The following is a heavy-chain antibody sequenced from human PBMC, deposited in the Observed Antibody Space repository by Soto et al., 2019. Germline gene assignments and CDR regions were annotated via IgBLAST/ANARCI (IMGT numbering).Heavy chain of an antibody. CDR2: INHSRSP. J-gene: IGHJ6*02. CDR3: ARGPRPIRYTVTRYYYYYGMDV. Sequence: PSETLSLTCAVYGWSFSGYYGIWTRKNPGKGREWIGEINHSRSPTYNPSLKSRVTISVDTSKNQFPLQLRSVTAADTAVYYCARGPRPIRYTVTRYYYYYGMDVWGQGTTVTVSS. D-gene: IGHD4-17*01. CDR1: GWSFSGYY. V-gene: IGHV4-34*01.